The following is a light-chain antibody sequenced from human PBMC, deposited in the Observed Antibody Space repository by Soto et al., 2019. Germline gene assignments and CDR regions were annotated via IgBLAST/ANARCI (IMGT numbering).Light chain of an antibody. V-gene: IGKV1-6*01. CDR3: QQSYSTPTWT. CDR2: AAS. J-gene: IGKJ1*01. Sequence: AIQMTQSPSALSASVGDRVSITCRASQDIRNDLGWYQQKPGKAPKLLIYAASSLQREVPSRFSGSGSGTDFTLTISGLQPEDFATYYCQQSYSTPTWTFGQGTKVDI. CDR1: QDIRND.